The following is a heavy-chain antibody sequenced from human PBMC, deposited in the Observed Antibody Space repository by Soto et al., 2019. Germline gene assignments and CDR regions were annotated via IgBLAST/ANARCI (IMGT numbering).Heavy chain of an antibody. CDR1: GFTFSSYS. J-gene: IGHJ4*02. Sequence: RLSCAASGFTFSSYSMNWVRQAPGKGLEWVSSISSSSSYIYYADSVKGRFTISRDNAKNSLYLQMNSLRAEDTAVYYCASLCSSTSCYGTIDYWGQGTLVTVSS. CDR2: ISSSSSYI. CDR3: ASLCSSTSCYGTIDY. D-gene: IGHD2-2*01. V-gene: IGHV3-21*01.